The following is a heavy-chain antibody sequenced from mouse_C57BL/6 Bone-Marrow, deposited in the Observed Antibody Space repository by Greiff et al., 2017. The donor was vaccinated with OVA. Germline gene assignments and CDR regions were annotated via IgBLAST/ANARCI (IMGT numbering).Heavy chain of an antibody. V-gene: IGHV1-69*01. J-gene: IGHJ3*01. CDR1: GYTFTSYW. Sequence: VQLQQPGAELVMPGASVKLSCKASGYTFTSYWMHWVKQRPGQGLEWIGEIDPSDSYPIYNQKFKGKSTLTVDKSSSTAYMQLSSLTSEDSAVYYCARERLQPFAYWGQGTLVTVSA. CDR3: ARERLQPFAY. CDR2: IDPSDSYP. D-gene: IGHD2-13*01.